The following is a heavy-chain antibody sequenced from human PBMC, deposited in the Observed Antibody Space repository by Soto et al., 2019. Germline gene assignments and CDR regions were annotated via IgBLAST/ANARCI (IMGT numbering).Heavy chain of an antibody. CDR1: GFTFDDYA. CDR2: ISCNSGSI. V-gene: IGHV3-9*01. CDR3: PKDLFSSSYHAARDI. J-gene: IGHJ3*02. D-gene: IGHD6-13*01. Sequence: PGGTLRLSCAASGFTFDDYAMHWVRQAPRKGLEWVSGISCNSGSIGYADSVKGRFTISRYNAKISLYLQINSLRAEDTSLYYCPKDLFSSSYHAARDICGERKMVXV.